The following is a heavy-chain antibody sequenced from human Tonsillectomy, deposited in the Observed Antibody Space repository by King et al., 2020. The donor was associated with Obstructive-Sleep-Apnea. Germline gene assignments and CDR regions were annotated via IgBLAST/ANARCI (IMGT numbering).Heavy chain of an antibody. D-gene: IGHD3-10*01. CDR1: GFTFSSYW. Sequence: VQLVESGGHLVQPGGSLRLSCAASGFTFSSYWMSWVRQAPGKGLEWVANIKQDGSEKYYVDSVKGRFIISRDNAKNSLYLQMNSLRAEDTAVYYCATAGGSYWNWFDPWGQGTLVTVSS. J-gene: IGHJ5*02. V-gene: IGHV3-7*01. CDR2: IKQDGSEK. CDR3: ATAGGSYWNWFDP.